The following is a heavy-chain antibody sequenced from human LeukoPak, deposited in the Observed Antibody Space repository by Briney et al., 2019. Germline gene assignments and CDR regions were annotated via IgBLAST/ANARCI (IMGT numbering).Heavy chain of an antibody. Sequence: PSETLSLTCTVSGYSISSGYYWGWIRQPPGEGLEWIGSIYHSGSTYYDPSLKSPVTISVDTSKNQFSLKLSSVTAADTAVYYCARDLLYATMIVVVTPVAFDIWGQGTMVTVSS. J-gene: IGHJ3*02. D-gene: IGHD3-22*01. V-gene: IGHV4-38-2*02. CDR3: ARDLLYATMIVVVTPVAFDI. CDR1: GYSISSGYY. CDR2: IYHSGST.